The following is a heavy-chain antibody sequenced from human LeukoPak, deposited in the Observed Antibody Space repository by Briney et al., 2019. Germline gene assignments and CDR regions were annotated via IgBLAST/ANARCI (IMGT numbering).Heavy chain of an antibody. J-gene: IGHJ4*02. D-gene: IGHD2-21*02. CDR1: GFTFSNAW. Sequence: PGGSLRLSCAASGFTFSNAWMSWVRQAPGKGLEWVGRIKSKTDGGTTDYAAPVKGRFTISRDGSKNTLYLQMNSLKTEDTAVYYCARDGGGDSGSYYFDYWGQGTLVTVSS. V-gene: IGHV3-15*01. CDR3: ARDGGGDSGSYYFDY. CDR2: IKSKTDGGTT.